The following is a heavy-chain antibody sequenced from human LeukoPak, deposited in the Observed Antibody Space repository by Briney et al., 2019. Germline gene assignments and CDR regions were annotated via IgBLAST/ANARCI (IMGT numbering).Heavy chain of an antibody. J-gene: IGHJ5*02. CDR2: IYYSGST. D-gene: IGHD6-19*01. CDR1: GGSISSYY. CDR3: ASAVAGTRTWFDP. V-gene: IGHV4-59*01. Sequence: SETLSLTCTVSGGSISSYYWSWIRQPPGKGLEWIGYIYYSGSTNYNPSLKSRVTISVDTSKNQFSLKLSSVTAADTAVYYCASAVAGTRTWFDPWGQGTLVTVSS.